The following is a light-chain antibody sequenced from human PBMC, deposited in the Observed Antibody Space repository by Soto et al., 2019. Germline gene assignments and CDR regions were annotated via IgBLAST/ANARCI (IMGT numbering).Light chain of an antibody. CDR3: QQSYRGLT. V-gene: IGKV1-39*01. CDR2: AAS. CDR1: QGISTY. J-gene: IGKJ5*01. Sequence: DIQMTQSPSSLSASVGDRVIITCRASQGISTYLNWYQQKPWKTPKVLIYAASSLQSGVPSRFSGSGSETDCTLTISSLQPEDFATYYCQQSYRGLTFGQGTRLEIK.